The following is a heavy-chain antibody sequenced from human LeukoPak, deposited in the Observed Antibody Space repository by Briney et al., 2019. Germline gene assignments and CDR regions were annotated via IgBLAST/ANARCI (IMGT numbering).Heavy chain of an antibody. CDR3: AKDRSSSWSDAFDI. V-gene: IGHV3-30*02. CDR1: GFTFSSYG. J-gene: IGHJ3*02. D-gene: IGHD6-13*01. CDR2: IRYDGSNK. Sequence: PGGSLRLSCAASGFTFSSYGMHWVRQAPGKGLEWVAFIRYDGSNKYCADSVKGRFTISRDNSKNTLYLQMNSLRAEDTAVYYCAKDRSSSWSDAFDIWGQGTMVTVSS.